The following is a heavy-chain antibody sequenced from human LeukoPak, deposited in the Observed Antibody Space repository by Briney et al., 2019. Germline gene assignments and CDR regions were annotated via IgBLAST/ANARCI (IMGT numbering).Heavy chain of an antibody. CDR2: IYPGDSDT. J-gene: IGHJ4*02. CDR3: ARPGYCSSTSCPPTD. V-gene: IGHV5-51*01. Sequence: GESLKISCKGSGYTFTNYWIGWVRQMPGKGLEWMGIIYPGDSDTRYSPSFQGQVTISADKSISTAYLQWSSLKASDTAMYYCARPGYCSSTSCPPTDWGQGTLVTVSS. D-gene: IGHD2-2*01. CDR1: GYTFTNYW.